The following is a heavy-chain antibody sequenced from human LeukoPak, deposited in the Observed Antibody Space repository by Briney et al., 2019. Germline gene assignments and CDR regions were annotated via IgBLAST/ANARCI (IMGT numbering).Heavy chain of an antibody. CDR3: ARDFQFSWLPSSHYGMDV. D-gene: IGHD3-3*01. V-gene: IGHV4-34*01. J-gene: IGHJ6*02. CDR1: GGSFSGYY. Sequence: SETLSLTCAVYGGSFSGYYWSWIRQPPGKGLEWIGEINHSGSTNYNPSLKSRVTISVDTSKNQFSLKLSSVTAADTAVYYCARDFQFSWLPSSHYGMDVWGQGTTVTVSS. CDR2: INHSGST.